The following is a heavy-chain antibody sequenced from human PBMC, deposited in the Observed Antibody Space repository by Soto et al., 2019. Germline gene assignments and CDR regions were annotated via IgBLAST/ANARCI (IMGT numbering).Heavy chain of an antibody. V-gene: IGHV3-30-3*01. CDR1: GFTFSRYA. CDR2: VSFDGSNE. D-gene: IGHD4-17*01. CDR3: ARPRMTTTTRYHGMDV. J-gene: IGHJ6*02. Sequence: QVQLVESGGGVVQPGGSLRLSCSASGFTFSRYAMHWVRQAPGEGLDWVAVVSFDGSNEYYAESVRGRFTNSRDTSKNTLYLQMNSMRAEDTAVYFCARPRMTTTTRYHGMDVWGRGTTVTV.